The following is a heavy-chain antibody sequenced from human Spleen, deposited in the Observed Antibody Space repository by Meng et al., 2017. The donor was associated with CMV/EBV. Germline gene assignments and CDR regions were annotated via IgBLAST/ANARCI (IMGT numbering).Heavy chain of an antibody. V-gene: IGHV4-34*01. CDR2: INHSGST. J-gene: IGHJ4*02. CDR1: GYS. CDR3: ARGIGYCSSTSCYTSADYFDY. D-gene: IGHD2-2*02. Sequence: GYSWSWIRQPQGKGLEWIGEINHSGSTNYIPSIKSRVTISVDTSKNQFSLKLSSVTAADTAVYSCARGIGYCSSTSCYTSADYFDYWGQGTLVTVSS.